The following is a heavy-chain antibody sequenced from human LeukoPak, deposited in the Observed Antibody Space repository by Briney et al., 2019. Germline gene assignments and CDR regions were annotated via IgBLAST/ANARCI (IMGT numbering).Heavy chain of an antibody. D-gene: IGHD4-17*01. V-gene: IGHV1-2*02. Sequence: ASVKVSCKASGYTFTGYYMHWVRQAPGQGLEWMGWINPNSGGTNYAQKFQGRVTMTRDTSISTAYMELSRLRSDDTAVYYCARVVDGDYRNYYFDYWGQGTLVTVSS. CDR3: ARVVDGDYRNYYFDY. J-gene: IGHJ4*02. CDR1: GYTFTGYY. CDR2: INPNSGGT.